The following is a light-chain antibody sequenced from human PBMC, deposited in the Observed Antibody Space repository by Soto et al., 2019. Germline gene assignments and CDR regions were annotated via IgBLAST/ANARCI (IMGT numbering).Light chain of an antibody. V-gene: IGLV2-23*02. CDR3: CSYATGSTYF. CDR2: EVS. J-gene: IGLJ1*01. CDR1: TSNVGSYNL. Sequence: QSVLTQPASVSGSPGQSITSSSPGPTSNVGSYNLVSWYQQHPGKAPKLMIFEVSKRPSGVSNRFSGSKSGNTASLTISGLQAEDEAEYYCCSYATGSTYFFGTGTKVTVL.